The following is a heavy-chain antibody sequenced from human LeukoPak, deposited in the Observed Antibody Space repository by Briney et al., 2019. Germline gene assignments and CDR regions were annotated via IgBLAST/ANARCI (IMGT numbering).Heavy chain of an antibody. CDR1: GYTFTDQY. D-gene: IGHD6-13*01. J-gene: IGHJ6*02. CDR3: ARGTSAAGSYYYYYGMDV. CDR2: LNPNSGGT. Sequence: ASVKVSCKASGYTFTDQYIHWVRQAPGQGLEWIGWLNPNSGGTNYAQKFQGRVTMTRDTSISTAYMELSRLRSDDTAMYYCARGTSAAGSYYYYYGMDVWGQGTTVTVSS. V-gene: IGHV1-2*02.